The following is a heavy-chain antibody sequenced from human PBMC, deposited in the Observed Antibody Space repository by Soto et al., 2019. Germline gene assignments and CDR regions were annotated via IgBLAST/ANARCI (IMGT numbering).Heavy chain of an antibody. CDR2: ISDSGSNT. CDR3: AKFFSSSYCNSRDLSSF. V-gene: IGHV3-23*01. CDR1: GLIFSNYA. D-gene: IGHD6-13*01. Sequence: GGYLRLSSAAYGLIFSNYAMTWVRQAPGKGLEWVSTISDSGSNTYYADSVMGRFTISRDNSKNTLNLQMNSLRAEDTAVYYCAKFFSSSYCNSRDLSSFCGQGSLVT. J-gene: IGHJ4*01.